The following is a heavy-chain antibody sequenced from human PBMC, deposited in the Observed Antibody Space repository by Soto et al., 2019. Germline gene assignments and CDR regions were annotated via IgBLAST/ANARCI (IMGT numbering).Heavy chain of an antibody. V-gene: IGHV4-39*07. CDR3: ARDLIDY. J-gene: IGHJ4*02. Sequence: PSETLSLTCTVSGDSISSSRYSWGWIRQPPGKGLEWIGSIYYSGSTYYNPSLKSRVTISVDTSKNQFSLKLSSLRSEDTAVYYCARDLIDYWGQGTLVTVSS. CDR1: GDSISSSRYS. D-gene: IGHD3-22*01. CDR2: IYYSGST.